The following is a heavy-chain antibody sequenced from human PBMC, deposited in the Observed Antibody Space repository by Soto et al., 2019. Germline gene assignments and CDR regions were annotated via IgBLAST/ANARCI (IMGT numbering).Heavy chain of an antibody. CDR2: IIPILGIA. V-gene: IGHV1-69*02. CDR3: ARQTYYYGSGSYYKQAYFDY. D-gene: IGHD3-10*01. CDR1: GGTFSSYT. J-gene: IGHJ4*02. Sequence: QVQLVQSGAEVKKPGSSVKVSCKASGGTFSSYTISWVRQAPGQGLEWMGRIIPILGIANYAQKFQGRVTITADKSTITAYMEMSSLRSEDTAVYYCARQTYYYGSGSYYKQAYFDYWGQGTLVTVSS.